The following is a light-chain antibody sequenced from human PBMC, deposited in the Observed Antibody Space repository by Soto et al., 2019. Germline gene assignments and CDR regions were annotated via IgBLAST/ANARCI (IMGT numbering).Light chain of an antibody. Sequence: QSVLTQPPSVSGAPGQRVTISCTGSSSNIGAGYGVHWYQHLPGTAPKLLIYGDSNRPSGVPDRFSGSKSGTSASLAITGLQVEDEADYYCQSYDSSLRNVIFGGGTKVTVL. J-gene: IGLJ2*01. CDR3: QSYDSSLRNVI. CDR1: SSNIGAGYG. CDR2: GDS. V-gene: IGLV1-40*01.